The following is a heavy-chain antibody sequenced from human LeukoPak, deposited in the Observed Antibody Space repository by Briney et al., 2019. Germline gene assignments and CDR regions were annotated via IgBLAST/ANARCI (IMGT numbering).Heavy chain of an antibody. J-gene: IGHJ5*02. CDR3: ARGDYQGFDP. D-gene: IGHD3-16*01. CDR1: GGSFSGYY. Sequence: PSETLSLTCAVYGGSFSGYYWSWIRQPPGKGLEWIGEINHSGSTNYNPSLKSRVTISVDTSNNQFSLKLSSVTAADTAVYYCARGDYQGFDPWGQGTLVTVSS. V-gene: IGHV4-34*01. CDR2: INHSGST.